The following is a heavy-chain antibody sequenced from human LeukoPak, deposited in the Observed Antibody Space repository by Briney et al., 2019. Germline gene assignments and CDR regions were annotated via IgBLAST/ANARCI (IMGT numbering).Heavy chain of an antibody. Sequence: ASVKVSCKASGYTFTSNYVHGVRQAPGQGLEWMGMIYPRDGSTSYAQKFQGRVTVHRDTSTSTVHMELSGLRSEDTAVYYCARDQEGFDYWGQGTLVTVSS. V-gene: IGHV1-46*01. J-gene: IGHJ4*02. CDR1: GYTFTSNY. CDR2: IYPRDGST. CDR3: ARDQEGFDY.